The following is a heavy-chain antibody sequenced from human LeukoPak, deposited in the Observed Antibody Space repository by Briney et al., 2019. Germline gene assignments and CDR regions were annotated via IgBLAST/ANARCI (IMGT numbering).Heavy chain of an antibody. V-gene: IGHV3-21*01. J-gene: IGHJ6*03. CDR2: ISSSSSYI. CDR3: ARVRGSDYYYYYMDV. Sequence: GGSLRLSCAASGFTFSSYSMNWVRQAPGKGLEWVSSISSSSSYIYYADSVKGRFTISRDNAKNSLYLQMNSLRAEDTAVYYCARVRGSDYYYYYMDVWGKGTTVTVSS. CDR1: GFTFSSYS. D-gene: IGHD3-10*01.